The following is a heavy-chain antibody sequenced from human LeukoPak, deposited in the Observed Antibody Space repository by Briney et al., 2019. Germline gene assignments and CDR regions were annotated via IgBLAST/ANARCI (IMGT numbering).Heavy chain of an antibody. Sequence: ASVKVSCKASGYTFTSYYMHWVRQAPGQGLEWMGIINPSGGSTSYAQKFQGRVTMTRDTSTSTAYMELSSLRSEDTAVYYCARDPLYCSSTSCLAYYYYYGMDVWGQGTTVTVSS. CDR3: ARDPLYCSSTSCLAYYYYYGMDV. D-gene: IGHD2-2*01. J-gene: IGHJ6*02. CDR2: INPSGGST. CDR1: GYTFTSYY. V-gene: IGHV1-46*01.